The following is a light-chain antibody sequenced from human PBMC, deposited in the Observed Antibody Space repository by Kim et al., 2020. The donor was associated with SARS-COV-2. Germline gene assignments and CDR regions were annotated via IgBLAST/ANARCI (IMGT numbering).Light chain of an antibody. Sequence: RAITVPCTESSSDVGYYSSVSWDQRQPGKAPKLIFYDVRGRASGISNRFSGSQSGNTASLTGSGLRAEDEAHYYCSSHTTSSTYVFGSGTKVTVL. CDR3: SSHTTSSTYV. J-gene: IGLJ1*01. CDR2: DVR. V-gene: IGLV2-14*03. CDR1: SSDVGYYSS.